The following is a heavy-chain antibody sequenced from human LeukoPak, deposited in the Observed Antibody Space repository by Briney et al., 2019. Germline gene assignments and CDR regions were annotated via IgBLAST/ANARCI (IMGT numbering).Heavy chain of an antibody. CDR1: GGSISSYY. CDR2: IYYSGST. V-gene: IGHV4-59*08. Sequence: KPSETLSLTCTVSGGSISSYYWSWIRQPPGKGLEWIGYIYYSGSTNYNPSLKSRVTISVDTSKNQFSLKLSSVTAADTAVYYCARQRYYYDSSGSPSAFDIWGQGTMVTVSS. D-gene: IGHD3-22*01. CDR3: ARQRYYYDSSGSPSAFDI. J-gene: IGHJ3*02.